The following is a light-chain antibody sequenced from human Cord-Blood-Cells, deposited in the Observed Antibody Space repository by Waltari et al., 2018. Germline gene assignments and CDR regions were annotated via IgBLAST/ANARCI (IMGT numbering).Light chain of an antibody. V-gene: IGLV2-11*01. J-gene: IGLJ2*01. CDR1: SREAGGYNS. Sequence: GQKHTFPCTVPSREAGGYNSGKWHQQHPGKPPKLMTHDVSKRPPGVPDPFSGSTSGNTASLTISGLQAEHEADYYFCSYAVSYNFVVFGGGTKLTVL. CDR2: DVS. CDR3: CSYAVSYNFVV.